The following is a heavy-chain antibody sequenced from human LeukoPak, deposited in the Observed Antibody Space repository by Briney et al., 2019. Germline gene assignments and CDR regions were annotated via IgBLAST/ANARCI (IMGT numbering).Heavy chain of an antibody. J-gene: IGHJ4*02. V-gene: IGHV4-30-4*01. CDR2: IYYSGST. Sequence: PSQTLSLTCTVSGGSISSGDYYWSWIRQPPGKGLEWIGYIYYSGSTYYNPSLKSRVTISVDTSKNQFSLKLSSATAADTAVYYCARGRYSGYGYYFDCWGQGTLVTVSS. CDR3: ARGRYSGYGYYFDC. CDR1: GGSISSGDYY. D-gene: IGHD5-12*01.